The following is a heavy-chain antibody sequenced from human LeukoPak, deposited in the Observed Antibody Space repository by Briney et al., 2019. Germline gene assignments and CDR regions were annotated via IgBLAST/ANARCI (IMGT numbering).Heavy chain of an antibody. CDR1: GFTLSSYW. Sequence: GGSLRLSCAASGFTLSSYWMTWVRQAPGKGLQWVANINQDGSAMYYVDSVKGRFTISRDNAKNSLYLQMNSLRAEDTAVYYCARSAGEIYYYYGMDVWGQGTTVTVPS. CDR3: ARSAGEIYYYYGMDV. V-gene: IGHV3-7*04. J-gene: IGHJ6*02. D-gene: IGHD3-16*01. CDR2: INQDGSAM.